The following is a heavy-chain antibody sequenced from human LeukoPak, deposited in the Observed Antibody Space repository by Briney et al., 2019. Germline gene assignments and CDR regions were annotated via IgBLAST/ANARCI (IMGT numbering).Heavy chain of an antibody. V-gene: IGHV4-59*01. CDR2: IYYSGST. Sequence: SETLSLTCTVFGGSISSYYWSWIRQPPGKGLEWIGYIYYSGSTNYNPSLKSRVTISVDTSKNQFSLKLSSVTAADTAVYYCARDGGGEYYFDYWGQGTLVTVSS. CDR1: GGSISSYY. J-gene: IGHJ4*02. D-gene: IGHD3-16*01. CDR3: ARDGGGEYYFDY.